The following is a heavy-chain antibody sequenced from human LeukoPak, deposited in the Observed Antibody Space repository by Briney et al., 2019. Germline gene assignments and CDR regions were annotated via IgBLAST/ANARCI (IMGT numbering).Heavy chain of an antibody. CDR2: ISAYNGNT. Sequence: ASVKVSCKASGYTFTSYGISWVRQAPGHGLEWMGWISAYNGNTNYAQKLEGRVTMTTDTSTSTAYMELRSLRSDDTAVYYCARRRGYCTNGVCYTAKDAFDIWGQGTMVTVSS. J-gene: IGHJ3*02. CDR1: GYTFTSYG. D-gene: IGHD2-8*01. V-gene: IGHV1-18*01. CDR3: ARRRGYCTNGVCYTAKDAFDI.